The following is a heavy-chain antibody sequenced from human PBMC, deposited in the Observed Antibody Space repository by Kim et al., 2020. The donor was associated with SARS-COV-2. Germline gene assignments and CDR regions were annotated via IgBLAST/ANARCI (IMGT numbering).Heavy chain of an antibody. CDR1: GFTFSDYY. V-gene: IGHV3-11*01. D-gene: IGHD2-8*01. Sequence: GGSLRLSCAASGFTFSDYYMSWIRQAPGKGLEWVSYISSSGSTIYYADSVKGRFTISRDNAKNSLYLKMNSLRAEDTAVYYCARRSAFVLMVYAIPYFDYWGQRTLVTVSS. J-gene: IGHJ4*02. CDR3: ARRSAFVLMVYAIPYFDY. CDR2: ISSSGSTI.